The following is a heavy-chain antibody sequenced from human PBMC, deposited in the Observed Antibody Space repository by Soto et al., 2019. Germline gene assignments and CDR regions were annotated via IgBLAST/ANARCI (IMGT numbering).Heavy chain of an antibody. D-gene: IGHD5-12*01. CDR3: AKEAPVRTIIAATYWHFDC. CDR2: ISGGADST. J-gene: IGHJ4*02. Sequence: EVQLLESGGGLVQPGGSLRLSCAASGFTFSSYAMSWVRQAPGKGLEWVSGISGGADSTYYADSVKGRFIISRDNSKNTLYLQMNSLRVDDTAVYFCAKEAPVRTIIAATYWHFDCWGQGTLVTVSS. V-gene: IGHV3-23*01. CDR1: GFTFSSYA.